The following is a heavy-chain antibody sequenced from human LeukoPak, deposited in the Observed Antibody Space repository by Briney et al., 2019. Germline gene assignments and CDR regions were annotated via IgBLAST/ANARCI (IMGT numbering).Heavy chain of an antibody. CDR1: GFTYSSYS. Sequence: GGSLRLSCAASGFTYSSYSMNWVRQAPGKGLEWVSYISSSSSTIYYADSVKGRFTISRDNSKNTLYLQMNSLRAEDTAVYYCAKDSLYCSSTSCYYDYYYYMDVWGRGTTVTISS. CDR2: ISSSSSTI. D-gene: IGHD2-2*01. V-gene: IGHV3-48*01. J-gene: IGHJ6*03. CDR3: AKDSLYCSSTSCYYDYYYYMDV.